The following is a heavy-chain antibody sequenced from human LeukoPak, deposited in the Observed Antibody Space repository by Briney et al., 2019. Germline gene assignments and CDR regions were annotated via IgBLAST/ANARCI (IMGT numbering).Heavy chain of an antibody. Sequence: SETLSLTCTFSGGSVSSYYWSWLRQPPGKGLEWIAYISYTGTTNYNPSLKSRVTISIDMSKNQFSLKLSSVSAADTAVYYCACGSGYNYLTFDYWGQGALVTVSS. V-gene: IGHV4-59*02. CDR2: ISYTGTT. CDR1: GGSVSSYY. CDR3: ACGSGYNYLTFDY. J-gene: IGHJ4*02. D-gene: IGHD5-24*01.